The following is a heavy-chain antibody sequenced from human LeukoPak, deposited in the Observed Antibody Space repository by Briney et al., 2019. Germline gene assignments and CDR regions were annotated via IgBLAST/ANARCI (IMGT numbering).Heavy chain of an antibody. CDR3: ARETILAVAGDF. J-gene: IGHJ4*02. Sequence: GGSLRLSCAASGFTFNRNNMNWVRQAPGRGLEWVSYISSTSITMYYADSVKGRFTISRDNAKNSLYLQMNSLRADDTAVYYCARETILAVAGDFWGQGTLVTVSS. V-gene: IGHV3-48*01. D-gene: IGHD6-19*01. CDR2: ISSTSITM. CDR1: GFTFNRNN.